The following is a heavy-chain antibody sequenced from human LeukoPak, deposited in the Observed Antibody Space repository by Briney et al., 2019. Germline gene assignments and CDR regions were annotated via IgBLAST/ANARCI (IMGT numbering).Heavy chain of an antibody. Sequence: APGKVSYKPSGYWFTMYYMHWVRQAPGHRREWGGVINPSSCGRHYPSRFQGRVTVPRDTSINTVYMELRNLTSDDTAVYFCARGEVSGRRHYYYMDVWGKGTTVIVSS. CDR2: INPSSCGR. J-gene: IGHJ6*03. CDR3: ARGEVSGRRHYYYMDV. V-gene: IGHV1-2*02. CDR1: GYWFTMYY.